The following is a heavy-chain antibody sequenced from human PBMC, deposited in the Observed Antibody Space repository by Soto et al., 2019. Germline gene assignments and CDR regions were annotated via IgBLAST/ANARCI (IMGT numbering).Heavy chain of an antibody. V-gene: IGHV3-23*05. CDR3: GKRQRGDGFGVDF. CDR2: IDSNGGYT. Sequence: GWSLRLSCVASGFTFTTFGMIWVRQAPGKGLEWVSGIDSNGGYTYYADSVKGRFTISRDNSQNTLYLQLNSLRVEDTALYFCGKRQRGDGFGVDFWGRGTLVTVSS. D-gene: IGHD3-10*01. J-gene: IGHJ4*02. CDR1: GFTFTTFG.